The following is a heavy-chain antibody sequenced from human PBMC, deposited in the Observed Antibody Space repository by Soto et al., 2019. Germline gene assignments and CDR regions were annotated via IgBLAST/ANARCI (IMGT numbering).Heavy chain of an antibody. CDR3: AKETGAFDI. J-gene: IGHJ3*02. Sequence: WGSLRLSCAASGFTFSSYAMSWVRQAPGKGLEWVSAISGSGGSTYYADSVKGRFTISRDNSRNTLYLQMNSLRAEVAAVYYCAKETGAFDIWGQGTMVTVSS. V-gene: IGHV3-23*01. D-gene: IGHD1-1*01. CDR1: GFTFSSYA. CDR2: ISGSGGST.